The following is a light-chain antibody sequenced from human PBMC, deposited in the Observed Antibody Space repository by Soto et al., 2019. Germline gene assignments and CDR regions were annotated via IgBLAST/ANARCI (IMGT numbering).Light chain of an antibody. Sequence: EIMMTQSPATLSVSPGERATLSCRASQSASSNLAWYQQKPGQAPWLLIYAASTRATGIPARFSGSGSGTEFTLTISSLQSEXXXXXXXXXXXXWPLTFGGGTKVEIK. CDR3: XXXXXWPLT. J-gene: IGKJ4*01. V-gene: IGKV3-15*01. CDR2: AAS. CDR1: QSASSN.